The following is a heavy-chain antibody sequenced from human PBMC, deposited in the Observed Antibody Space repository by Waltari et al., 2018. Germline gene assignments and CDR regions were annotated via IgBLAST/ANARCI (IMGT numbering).Heavy chain of an antibody. V-gene: IGHV3-7*03. Sequence: EAQQVESGGDLVQPGGSLRLWCVVSGFPLSNYWMSWVRQAPGKGLEWVANINKDGTETYYVDSVRGRFTISKDDAKNSVYLQMNSLKVEDTAIYYCIRDYGSPYWGQGTLVTVSS. D-gene: IGHD6-19*01. CDR2: INKDGTET. J-gene: IGHJ4*02. CDR3: IRDYGSPY. CDR1: GFPLSNYW.